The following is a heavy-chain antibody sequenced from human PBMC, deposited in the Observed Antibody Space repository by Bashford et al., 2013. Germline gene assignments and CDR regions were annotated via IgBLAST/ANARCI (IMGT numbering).Heavy chain of an antibody. J-gene: IGHJ4*02. V-gene: IGHV3-33*01. CDR2: TRYDGSNK. D-gene: IGHD3-3*01. Sequence: VRQAPGKGLEWVALTRYDGSNKYYADSVKGRFTISRDNSKNTLYLHMSSLRAEDTAVYYCARDHAQYYDFWSGYWIDYWGQGTLVTVSS. CDR3: ARDHAQYYDFWSGYWIDY.